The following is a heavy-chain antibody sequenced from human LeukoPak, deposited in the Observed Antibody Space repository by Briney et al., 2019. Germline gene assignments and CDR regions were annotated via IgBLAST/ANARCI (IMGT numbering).Heavy chain of an antibody. Sequence: KGGESLKISCKGSGHSFTSYWIGWVRQMPGKGLEWMGIIYPGDSDTRYSPSFQGQVTISADKSISTAYLQWSSLKASDTAMYYCARQGRDYAVPYYFDYWGQGTLVTVSS. J-gene: IGHJ4*02. CDR3: ARQGRDYAVPYYFDY. CDR1: GHSFTSYW. CDR2: IYPGDSDT. V-gene: IGHV5-51*01. D-gene: IGHD4-17*01.